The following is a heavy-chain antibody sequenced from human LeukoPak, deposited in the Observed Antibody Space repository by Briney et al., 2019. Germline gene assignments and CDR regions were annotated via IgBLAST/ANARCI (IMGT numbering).Heavy chain of an antibody. V-gene: IGHV2-5*01. D-gene: IGHD3-22*01. CDR3: AHRKYCFDNNYPGYFDS. J-gene: IGHJ4*02. CDR1: GFSLSTNGVG. Sequence: SGPTLVKPTQTLALTCTFSGFSLSTNGVGVGWIRQPPGKALEWLALIYWNEDKRYSPSLKSRLAITKDTSKNQVVLTMTNMDPVDTATYYCAHRKYCFDNNYPGYFDSWGQGALVTVSS. CDR2: IYWNEDK.